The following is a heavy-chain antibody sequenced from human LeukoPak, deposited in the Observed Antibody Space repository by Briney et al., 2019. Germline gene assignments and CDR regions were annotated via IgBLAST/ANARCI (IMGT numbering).Heavy chain of an antibody. V-gene: IGHV3-30*02. CDR1: GFTFSSYG. CDR2: IRYDGSNK. CDR3: AKDLFRTIVVVPAGPVDY. J-gene: IGHJ4*02. Sequence: GGSLRLSCAASGFTFSSYGMHWVRQAPGKGLEWVAFIRYDGSNKYYADSVKGRFTISRDNSKNTLYLQMNSLRAEDTAVYYCAKDLFRTIVVVPAGPVDYWGQGTLVTVSS. D-gene: IGHD2-2*01.